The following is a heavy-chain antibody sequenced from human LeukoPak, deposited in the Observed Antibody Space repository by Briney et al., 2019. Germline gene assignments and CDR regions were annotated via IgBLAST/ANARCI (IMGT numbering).Heavy chain of an antibody. CDR1: GYTFTNYH. J-gene: IGHJ4*02. V-gene: IGHV1-18*01. D-gene: IGHD3-22*01. CDR2: VSTNDGNA. CDR3: TRAPPGMTMMTDY. Sequence: ASVRVSCKASGYTFTNYHIAWVRQAPGQGLEWMGWVSTNDGNAVYAQRLQGRVTMTTDTSTSVAYMELRSLTSDDTAVYYCTRAPPGMTMMTDYWGQGTLVTVSS.